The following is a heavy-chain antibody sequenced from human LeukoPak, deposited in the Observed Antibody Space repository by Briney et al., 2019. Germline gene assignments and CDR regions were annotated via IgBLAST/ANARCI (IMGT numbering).Heavy chain of an antibody. J-gene: IGHJ4*02. V-gene: IGHV3-23*01. CDR3: AKESGPLGAPLYDY. CDR2: ISDNGGGA. CDR1: GFIFRNYA. Sequence: GGSLRLSCGASGFIFRNYAMSWVRQAPGEGLKWVAGISDNGGGAYYAESLKGRFTTSRDNSKNMLYLQMNSLRVEDTAVYYCAKESGPLGAPLYDYWGRGTLVTASS. D-gene: IGHD4/OR15-4a*01.